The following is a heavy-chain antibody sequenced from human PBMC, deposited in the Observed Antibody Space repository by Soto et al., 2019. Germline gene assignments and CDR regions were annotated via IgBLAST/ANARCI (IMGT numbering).Heavy chain of an antibody. V-gene: IGHV1-18*01. CDR3: AREGPAPYYFYGMDV. J-gene: IGHJ6*02. CDR2: ISAYNGNT. CDR1: GYSFTTYG. Sequence: QVQLVQSGGEVKKPGASVKVSCKTSGYSFTTYGISWVRQAPGQGLEWMGWISAYNGNTNYAQKLQGRVTMTTDTSTSTSYMVLSSLRSDDTAVYYCAREGPAPYYFYGMDVWGQGSTVTVSS.